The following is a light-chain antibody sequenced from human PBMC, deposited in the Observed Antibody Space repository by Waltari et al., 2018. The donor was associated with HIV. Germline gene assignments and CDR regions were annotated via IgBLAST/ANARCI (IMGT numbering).Light chain of an antibody. J-gene: IGKJ4*01. V-gene: IGKV1-39*01. CDR1: QSISSY. CDR3: QQRRDWPLT. Sequence: DIQMTQSPSSLSASVGDRVTITCRASQSISSYLNWYQQKPGKAPKLLIYAASSLQSGVPSRFSGSGSGTDFTLTISSLQPEDFAVYYCQQRRDWPLTFGGGTKVDIK. CDR2: AAS.